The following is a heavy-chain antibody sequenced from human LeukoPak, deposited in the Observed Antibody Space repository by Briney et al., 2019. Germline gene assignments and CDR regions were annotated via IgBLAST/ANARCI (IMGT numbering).Heavy chain of an antibody. D-gene: IGHD1-26*01. CDR2: ISYDGVVK. CDR3: AKDLATKYSLDH. CDR1: GFTFSSYW. Sequence: GGSLRLSCAASGFTFSSYWMHWVRQAPGKGLEWVAFISYDGVVKYYVDSVRGRFTISRDNSKNTLYLQMNSLRAEDTAVYYCAKDLATKYSLDHWGQGALVTVSS. J-gene: IGHJ4*02. V-gene: IGHV3-30*18.